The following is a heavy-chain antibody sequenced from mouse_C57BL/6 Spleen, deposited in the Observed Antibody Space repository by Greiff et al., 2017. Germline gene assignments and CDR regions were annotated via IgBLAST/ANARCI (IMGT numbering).Heavy chain of an antibody. V-gene: IGHV1-55*01. Sequence: QVQLQQPGAELVKPGASVKMSCKASGYTFTSYWITWVKQRPGQGLEWIGDIYPGSGSTNYNEKFKSKATLTVDTSSSTAYMQLSSLTSEDSAVYYCARTPLYYGSPYWYCDVWGTGTTVTVSS. CDR3: ARTPLYYGSPYWYCDV. CDR2: IYPGSGST. D-gene: IGHD1-1*01. J-gene: IGHJ1*03. CDR1: GYTFTSYW.